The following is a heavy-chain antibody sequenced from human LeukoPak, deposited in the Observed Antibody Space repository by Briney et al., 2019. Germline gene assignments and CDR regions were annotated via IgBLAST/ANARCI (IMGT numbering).Heavy chain of an antibody. CDR1: GFTFSNYE. J-gene: IGHJ4*02. Sequence: PGGSLRLSCIASGFTFSNYELNWVRQAPGKGLEWVSHISSSGNTMHYADSVKGRFTISKDNAKNSLSLQMNSLRAEDTAVYYCARDESRDYDFDYWGQGTLVTVSS. D-gene: IGHD4-17*01. CDR3: ARDESRDYDFDY. V-gene: IGHV3-48*03. CDR2: ISSSGNTM.